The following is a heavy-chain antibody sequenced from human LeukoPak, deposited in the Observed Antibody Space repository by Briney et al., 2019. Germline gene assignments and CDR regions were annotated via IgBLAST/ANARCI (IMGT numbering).Heavy chain of an antibody. CDR2: MNPNSGNT. V-gene: IGHV1-8*01. D-gene: IGHD1-26*01. J-gene: IGHJ5*02. CDR3: ARAPLVGAKGSNWFDP. Sequence: GASVKVSCKASGYTFTSYDINWVRQATGQGLEWMGWMNPNSGNTGYAQKFQGRVTMTRNTSISTAYMELSSLRSEDTAVYYCARAPLVGAKGSNWFDPWGQGTLVTVSS. CDR1: GYTFTSYD.